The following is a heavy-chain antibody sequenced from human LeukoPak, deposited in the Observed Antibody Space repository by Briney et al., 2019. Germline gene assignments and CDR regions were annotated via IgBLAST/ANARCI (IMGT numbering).Heavy chain of an antibody. CDR2: IYHSGST. J-gene: IGHJ4*02. CDR1: GYSISSGYY. CDR3: APTYGGETAELHY. Sequence: SETLSLTCAVSGYSISSGYYWGWIRQPPGKGLEWIGSIYHSGSTYYNLSLKSRVTISVDTSKNQFSLKLSSVTAADTAVYYCAPTYGGETAELHYWGQGTLVTVSS. V-gene: IGHV4-38-2*01. D-gene: IGHD4-23*01.